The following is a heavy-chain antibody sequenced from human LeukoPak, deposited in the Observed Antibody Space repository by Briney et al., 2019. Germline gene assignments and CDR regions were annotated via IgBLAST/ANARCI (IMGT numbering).Heavy chain of an antibody. CDR2: ISGSGSGT. V-gene: IGHV3-23*01. D-gene: IGHD3-10*02. J-gene: IGHJ4*02. Sequence: GGSLRLSCPASGFSFSSHAMNWVRQAPGKGLEWVSAISGSGSGTDYADSVKGRFTISRDNSKNTVYLQMNSLRAEDTALCYCAKDVRGYNRPVDYWGQGTLVTVSS. CDR1: GFSFSSHA. CDR3: AKDVRGYNRPVDY.